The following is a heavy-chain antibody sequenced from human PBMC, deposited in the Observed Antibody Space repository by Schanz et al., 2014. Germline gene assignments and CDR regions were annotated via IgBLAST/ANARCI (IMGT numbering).Heavy chain of an antibody. CDR3: AKDSRGSSFDMDV. J-gene: IGHJ6*02. Sequence: HLVESGGGLIQPGGSLRLSCAASGFSFDDYTMHWVRQAPGKGLEWVSLIDRDGGHTYYADSVKGRFTISRDNSKNSLYLQMNSLRTEDTALYYCAKDSRGSSFDMDVWGQGTTVTVSS. CDR2: IDRDGGHT. V-gene: IGHV3-43*01. D-gene: IGHD1-26*01. CDR1: GFSFDDYT.